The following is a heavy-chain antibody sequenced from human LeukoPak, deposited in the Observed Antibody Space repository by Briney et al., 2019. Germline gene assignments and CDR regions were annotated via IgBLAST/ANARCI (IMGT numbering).Heavy chain of an antibody. CDR2: ISGSGGST. J-gene: IGHJ4*02. Sequence: PGGSLRLSCAASGFTFSRYAMSWVRQAPGKGLEWVSAISGSGGSTYYADSVKGRFTISRDNSKNTLYLQMNSLRAEDTAVYYCARAPTFSGWFDYWGQGTLVTVSS. V-gene: IGHV3-23*01. D-gene: IGHD6-19*01. CDR3: ARAPTFSGWFDY. CDR1: GFTFSRYA.